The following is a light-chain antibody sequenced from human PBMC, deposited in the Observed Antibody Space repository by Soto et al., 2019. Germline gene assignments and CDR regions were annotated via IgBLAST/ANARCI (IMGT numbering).Light chain of an antibody. V-gene: IGKV1-12*01. J-gene: IGKJ4*01. CDR3: QQGYSFPVT. Sequence: DIQMTQSPSSXSASVGDRGSITWRASQDIGDWLAWYQQKPGKAPKXMVYAASSLQSGVPSRFSGSRSGTDCTLTISSLQPEDVATYYCQQGYSFPVTFGGGPKVDI. CDR2: AAS. CDR1: QDIGDW.